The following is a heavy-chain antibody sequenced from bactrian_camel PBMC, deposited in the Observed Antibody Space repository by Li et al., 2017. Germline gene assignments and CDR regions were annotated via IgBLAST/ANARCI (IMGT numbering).Heavy chain of an antibody. D-gene: IGHD5*01. Sequence: QLVESGGGSVLAGGSLRLSCAASGYTFRPYAMSWVRQAPGKEREGVTSINIDGTTRYADSVKGRFTISKDNAQNTLWLQMSSLQPEDTAMYYCAAAAGYGLTTPLAPSRYRYWGQGTQVTVS. J-gene: IGHJ4*01. CDR3: AAAAGYGLTTPLAPSRYRY. CDR2: INIDGTT. CDR1: GYTFRPYA. V-gene: IGHV3S42*01.